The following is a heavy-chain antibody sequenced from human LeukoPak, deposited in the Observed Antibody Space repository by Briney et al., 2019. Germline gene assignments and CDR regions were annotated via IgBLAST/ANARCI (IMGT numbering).Heavy chain of an antibody. CDR1: GGTFSSYA. J-gene: IGHJ4*02. Sequence: SVKVSCKASGGTFSSYAISWVRQAHGQGLEWMGGIIPIFGTANYAQKFQGRVTITADESTSTAYMELSSLRSEDTAVYYCANKGSWYGYDYWGQGTLVTVSS. CDR2: IIPIFGTA. D-gene: IGHD6-13*01. V-gene: IGHV1-69*13. CDR3: ANKGSWYGYDY.